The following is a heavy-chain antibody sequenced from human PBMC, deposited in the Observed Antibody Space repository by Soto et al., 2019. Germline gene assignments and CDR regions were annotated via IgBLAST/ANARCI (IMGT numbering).Heavy chain of an antibody. V-gene: IGHV4-39*01. CDR1: GGSISSSSYY. D-gene: IGHD6-13*01. J-gene: IGHJ4*02. CDR3: ARRPSYSSWYY. Sequence: QLQLQESGPGLVKPSETLSLTCTVSGGSISSSSYYWGWIRQPPGKGLEWIGSIYYSGSTYYNPSLKSRVTISVDTSKNQFSLKLSSVTAADTAVYYCARRPSYSSWYYWGQGTLVTVSS. CDR2: IYYSGST.